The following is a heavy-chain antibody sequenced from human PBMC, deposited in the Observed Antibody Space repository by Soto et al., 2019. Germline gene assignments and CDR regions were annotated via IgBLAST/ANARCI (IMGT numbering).Heavy chain of an antibody. CDR2: INPNSGVT. V-gene: IGHV1-2*02. J-gene: IGHJ4*02. Sequence: XSVKVSCKASGYTFTGYYMHWVRQAPGQGLEWMGWINPNSGVTNYAQNFQGRVTMTRDTSISTAYMELSRLRSDDTAVYYCARDLGHVAFGGVIGPSRWGQGTLVTVSS. CDR1: GYTFTGYY. D-gene: IGHD3-16*02. CDR3: ARDLGHVAFGGVIGPSR.